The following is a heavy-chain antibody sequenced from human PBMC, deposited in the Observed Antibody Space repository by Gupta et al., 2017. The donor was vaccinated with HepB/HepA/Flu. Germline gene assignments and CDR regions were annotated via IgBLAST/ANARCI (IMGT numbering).Heavy chain of an antibody. CDR1: GGSISSSSYY. J-gene: IGHJ4*02. Sequence: QLQLQESGPGLVKPSETLSLTCTVSGGSISSSSYYWGWIRQPPGKGLEWIGSIYYSGSTYYNPSLKSRVTISVDTSKNQFSLKLSSVTAADTAVYYCARRWELRPFDYWGQGTLVTVSS. CDR3: ARRWELRPFDY. D-gene: IGHD1-26*01. CDR2: IYYSGST. V-gene: IGHV4-39*01.